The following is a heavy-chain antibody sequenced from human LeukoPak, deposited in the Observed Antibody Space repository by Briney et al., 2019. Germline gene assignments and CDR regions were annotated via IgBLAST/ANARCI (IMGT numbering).Heavy chain of an antibody. V-gene: IGHV5-51*01. CDR2: IYPSDCDT. Sequence: GKPLNISCLASGSSFTNYWISWVRQMPGKGLEWMGIIYPSDCDTRNSPSFTGQLTMSADTSIVTAYLQWSSLKASDTAMYYCARQDTAMVLDAFDIWGQGTMVTVSS. D-gene: IGHD5-18*01. CDR3: ARQDTAMVLDAFDI. J-gene: IGHJ3*02. CDR1: GSSFTNYW.